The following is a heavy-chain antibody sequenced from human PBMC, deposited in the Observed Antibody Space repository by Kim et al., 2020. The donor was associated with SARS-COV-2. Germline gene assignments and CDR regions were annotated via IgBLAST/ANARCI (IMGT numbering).Heavy chain of an antibody. CDR1: GGTFSSYA. D-gene: IGHD1-26*01. CDR3: AIPHGVGATLWAPPAYFDY. Sequence: SVKVSCKASGGTFSSYAISWVRQAPGQGLEWMGGIIPIFGTANYAQKFQGRVTITADESTSTAYMELSSLRSEDTAVYYCAIPHGVGATLWAPPAYFDYWGQGTLVTVSS. V-gene: IGHV1-69*13. J-gene: IGHJ4*02. CDR2: IIPIFGTA.